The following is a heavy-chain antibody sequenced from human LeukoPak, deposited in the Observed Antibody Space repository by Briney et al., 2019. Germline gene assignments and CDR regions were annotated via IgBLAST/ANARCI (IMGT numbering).Heavy chain of an antibody. J-gene: IGHJ3*02. CDR1: GGSISSYY. CDR3: ARDPSPTGGAFDI. CDR2: IYTRGSN. Sequence: HPSETLSLTCTVPGGSISSYYWSWIRQPAGKGLEWIGRIYTRGSNNYNPSLKSRVTMPVDTSKNQFSLKLSSVTAADTAVYYCARDPSPTGGAFDIWGQGTMVTVSS. D-gene: IGHD1-1*01. V-gene: IGHV4-4*07.